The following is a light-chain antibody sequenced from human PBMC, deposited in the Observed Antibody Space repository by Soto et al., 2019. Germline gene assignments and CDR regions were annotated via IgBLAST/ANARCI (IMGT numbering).Light chain of an antibody. Sequence: DIQMTQSPSTLSASVGDTVTVTCRASQSVSGWLAWYQQKPGKAPKVVIYDASSLESGVPSRFSGSGSGTEFILTINSLQPDDFATYCCQHYGGRWAFGQGTKVDIK. CDR3: QHYGGRWA. J-gene: IGKJ1*01. CDR2: DAS. CDR1: QSVSGW. V-gene: IGKV1-5*01.